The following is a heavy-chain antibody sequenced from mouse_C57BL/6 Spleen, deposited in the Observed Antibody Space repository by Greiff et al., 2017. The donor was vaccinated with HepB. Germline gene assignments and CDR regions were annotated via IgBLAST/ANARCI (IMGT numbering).Heavy chain of an antibody. CDR1: GYAFSSYW. D-gene: IGHD2-3*01. CDR3: ARSEDGYAMDY. CDR2: IYPGDGDT. Sequence: VQLVESGAELVKPGASVKISCKASGYAFSSYWMNWVKQRPGKGLEWIGQIYPGDGDTNYNGKFKGKATLTADKSSSTAYMQLSSLTSEDSAVYFCARSEDGYAMDYWGQGTSVTVSS. V-gene: IGHV1-80*01. J-gene: IGHJ4*01.